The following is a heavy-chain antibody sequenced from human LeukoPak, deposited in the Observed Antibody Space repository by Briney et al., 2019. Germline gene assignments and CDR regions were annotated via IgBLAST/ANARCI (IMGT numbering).Heavy chain of an antibody. CDR1: GFTFSSYG. CDR2: ISFDASNK. V-gene: IGHV3-30*18. Sequence: GGSLRLSCAASGFTFSSYGMHWVRQAPGKGLEWAAVISFDASNKYYADSVKGRFTISRDNSKNTLYLQMNSLRAEDTAVYYCAKDVDPFGSGSYVEGFDYWGQGTLVTVSS. D-gene: IGHD3-10*01. J-gene: IGHJ4*02. CDR3: AKDVDPFGSGSYVEGFDY.